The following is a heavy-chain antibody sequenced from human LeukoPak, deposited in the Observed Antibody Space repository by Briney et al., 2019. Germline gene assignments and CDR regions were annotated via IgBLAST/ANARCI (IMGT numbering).Heavy chain of an antibody. CDR3: ASGHGNFDY. J-gene: IGHJ4*02. CDR2: INHSGST. Sequence: SETLSLTCAVYGGSFSGYYWSWIRQPPGKGLEWIGEINHSGSTNYNPSLKSRVTISVDTSKNQFSLKLSSVTAADTAVYYCASGHGNFDYWGQGTLVTVSS. V-gene: IGHV4-34*01. CDR1: GGSFSGYY.